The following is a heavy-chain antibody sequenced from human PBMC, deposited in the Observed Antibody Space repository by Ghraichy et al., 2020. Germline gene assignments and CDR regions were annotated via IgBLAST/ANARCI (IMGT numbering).Heavy chain of an antibody. CDR1: RAPLSTVA. Sequence: SVKVSCKISRAPLSTVAFLWLLRPPGHGLEWMGGIIPIFGTANYAQKFQGRVTITADESTSTAYMELSSLRSEDTAVYYCARGHYCSGGSCYSGWGQGTLVTVSS. CDR3: ARGHYCSGGSCYSG. J-gene: IGHJ4*02. CDR2: IIPIFGTA. D-gene: IGHD2-15*01. V-gene: IGHV1-69*13.